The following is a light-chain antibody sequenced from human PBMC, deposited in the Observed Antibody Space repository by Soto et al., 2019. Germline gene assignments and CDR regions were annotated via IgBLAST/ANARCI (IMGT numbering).Light chain of an antibody. CDR3: GSKAGSNKHVV. J-gene: IGLJ2*01. V-gene: IGLV2-8*01. CDR2: EVT. Sequence: QSALTQPPSASGSPGQSVTSSCAGSSSDIGASNSVSWYQQHPGKAPKLLISEVTKRPSGFPDRFSGSKSGNTASLTVSGLQADDEADYYCGSKAGSNKHVVFGGGTKLNVL. CDR1: SSDIGASNS.